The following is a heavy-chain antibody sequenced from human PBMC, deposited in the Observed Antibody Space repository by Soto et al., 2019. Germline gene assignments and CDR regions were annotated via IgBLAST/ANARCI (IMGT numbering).Heavy chain of an antibody. CDR1: GFTFSSYS. D-gene: IGHD6-13*01. CDR2: ISSSGSYI. V-gene: IGHV3-21*01. Sequence: EVQLVASGGGLVKPGGSLRLSCAASGFTFSSYSMNWVRQAPGKGLEWVSSISSSGSYIYYADSVKGRFTISRDNAKNSLYLQMNSLRAEDTAVYYCARLSSSHHAFDYWGQGTLVTVSS. J-gene: IGHJ4*02. CDR3: ARLSSSHHAFDY.